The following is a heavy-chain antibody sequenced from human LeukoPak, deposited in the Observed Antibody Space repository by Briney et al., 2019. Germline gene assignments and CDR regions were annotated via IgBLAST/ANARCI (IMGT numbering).Heavy chain of an antibody. D-gene: IGHD2-21*01. V-gene: IGHV4-39*01. CDR1: GGSINSNSYY. J-gene: IGHJ4*02. Sequence: SETLSLTCAVSGGSINSNSYYWARVRQPPGKGLEWIGSIYDSGRTFYNPPHKSRVTISVDTSKNQFPLRLSSVTAADTAVYSGAPQQGRNLVNYFDYWGQGTLVTVSS. CDR3: APQQGRNLVNYFDY. CDR2: IYDSGRT.